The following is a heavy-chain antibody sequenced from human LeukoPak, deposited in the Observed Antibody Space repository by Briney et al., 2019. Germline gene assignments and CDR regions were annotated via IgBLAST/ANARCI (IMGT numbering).Heavy chain of an antibody. J-gene: IGHJ4*02. Sequence: PSETLSXXXXVSGGSIXXXXXXXIRQPPGNGXXXXXXXXXXXITNYNXSXESRXXXXVDTSKNQLSLKMSSVTPADTAVYYCARETNFYDSRGYWAPGSIDYWGQGTLVTVSP. CDR2: XXXXXIT. D-gene: IGHD3-22*01. CDR3: ARETNFYDSRGYWAPGSIDY. V-gene: IGHV4-59*01. CDR1: GGSIXXXX.